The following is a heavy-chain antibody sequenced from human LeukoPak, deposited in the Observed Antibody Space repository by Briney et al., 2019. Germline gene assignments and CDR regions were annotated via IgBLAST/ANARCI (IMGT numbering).Heavy chain of an antibody. CDR2: IITIFGTA. Sequence: ASVKVSCNAAGGTFSSYAISWVRQAPGQGLEWVGGIITIFGTANYAQKFPGRVTITTDESNSTDYTDLRSLRSEDTALEDRQRSLTGSRGRAFDPWGEGTLVPVSS. CDR1: GGTFSSYA. J-gene: IGHJ5*02. D-gene: IGHD7-27*01. CDR3: QRSLTGSRGRAFDP. V-gene: IGHV1-69*05.